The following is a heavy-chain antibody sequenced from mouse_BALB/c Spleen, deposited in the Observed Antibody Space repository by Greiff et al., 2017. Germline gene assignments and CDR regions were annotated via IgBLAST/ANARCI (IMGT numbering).Heavy chain of an antibody. J-gene: IGHJ4*01. D-gene: IGHD2-2*01. CDR2: IYPGNSDT. CDR3: TRWLFYAMDY. CDR1: GYTFTSYW. Sequence: EVQLQQSGTVLARPGASVKMSCKASGYTFTSYWMHWVKQRPGQGLEWIGAIYPGNSDTSYNQKFKGKAKLTAVTSTSTAYMELSSLTNEDSAVYCCTRWLFYAMDYWSQGTSVSDSS. V-gene: IGHV1-5*01.